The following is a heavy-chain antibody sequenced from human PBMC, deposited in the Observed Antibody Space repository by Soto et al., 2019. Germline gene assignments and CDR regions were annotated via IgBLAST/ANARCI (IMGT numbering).Heavy chain of an antibody. D-gene: IGHD1-26*01. Sequence: PGGSLRLSCAASGFDFSDHYMDWVRQAPGKGLEWVGRSRNKANSYTTEYAASVKGRFTISRDELKNSLYLQMNSLKTEDTAVYYCGRVVFVGPDPIGFQHWGQGTLVTVSS. CDR3: GRVVFVGPDPIGFQH. J-gene: IGHJ1*01. CDR1: GFDFSDHY. V-gene: IGHV3-72*01. CDR2: SRNKANSYTT.